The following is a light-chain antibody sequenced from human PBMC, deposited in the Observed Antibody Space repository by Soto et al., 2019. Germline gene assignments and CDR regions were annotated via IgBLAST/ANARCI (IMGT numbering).Light chain of an antibody. V-gene: IGLV1-40*01. J-gene: IGLJ3*02. CDR2: DNN. CDR3: QSFGGSLSGWV. CDR1: TSNLGAGYD. Sequence: QSVLTQPPSVSGAPGQRVTISCTGSTSNLGAGYDVHWYQQLPGTVPKLLIYDNNNRPSGVPDRFSGSKSVTSASLAITGLQAEDGAYYYCQSFGGSLSGWVFGGGTKLTVL.